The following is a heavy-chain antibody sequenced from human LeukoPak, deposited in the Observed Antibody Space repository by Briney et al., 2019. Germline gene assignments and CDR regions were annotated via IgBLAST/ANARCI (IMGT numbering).Heavy chain of an antibody. V-gene: IGHV4-30-4*08. J-gene: IGHJ4*02. CDR3: ARDRYGDFEDY. CDR1: CGSIKTANYY. Sequence: SSETLSLTCNVSCGSIKTANYYWTWIRQPPGKGLEWIGYISYSGTPYYNPSLNRRVTVSLDTSKNQFSLILNSVTAADTAMYYCARDRYGDFEDYWGQGTLVTVSS. D-gene: IGHD4-17*01. CDR2: ISYSGTP.